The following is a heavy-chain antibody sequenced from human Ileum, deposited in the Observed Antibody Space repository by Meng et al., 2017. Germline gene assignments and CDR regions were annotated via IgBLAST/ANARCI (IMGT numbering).Heavy chain of an antibody. D-gene: IGHD3-10*02. Sequence: QVQLQEPGPGLVKPSETLSLTCAVSGGSIESNNWWTWIRQPPGQGLEWIGEVYHSGSTHYNPSLQSRVTISIDNSKNRFSLSLSSVTAADTAIYYCARADYVRYFDLWGRGTLVTVSS. CDR3: ARADYVRYFDL. J-gene: IGHJ2*01. CDR1: GGSIESNNW. V-gene: IGHV4-4*02. CDR2: VYHSGST.